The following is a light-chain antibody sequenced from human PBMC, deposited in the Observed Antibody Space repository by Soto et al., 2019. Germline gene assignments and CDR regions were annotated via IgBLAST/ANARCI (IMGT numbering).Light chain of an antibody. Sequence: DIVLTQSPGTLSLSPGQRSTLSCRSSESVYSYRLAWYQHKLGQAPRLLIYGASSRATGIPDRFSGSGSGTDFTLTISRLEPEDFATYYCQQYHSTPRTFGQGTKVELK. J-gene: IGKJ1*01. CDR2: GAS. CDR1: ESVYSYR. V-gene: IGKV3-20*01. CDR3: QQYHSTPRT.